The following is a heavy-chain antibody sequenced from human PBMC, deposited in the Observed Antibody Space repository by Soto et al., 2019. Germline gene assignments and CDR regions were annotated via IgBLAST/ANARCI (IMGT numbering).Heavy chain of an antibody. V-gene: IGHV3-53*01. J-gene: IGHJ4*02. CDR3: ARAGLAPFDY. D-gene: IGHD6-19*01. Sequence: GGSLRLSCAVSGFTVSNNYMSWDRQAPGKGLEGVSVIYSGGYTAYGDSVKGRFTISRDNAKNSLYLQMNSLRDEDTAVYYCARAGLAPFDYWGQGTLVTVSS. CDR1: GFTVSNNY. CDR2: IYSGGYT.